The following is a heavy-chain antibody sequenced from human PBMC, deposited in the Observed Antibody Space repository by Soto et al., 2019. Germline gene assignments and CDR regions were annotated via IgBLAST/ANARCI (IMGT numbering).Heavy chain of an antibody. CDR3: AREGFLDGDYYYYYLDV. CDR1: SGSISSSNW. Sequence: SETLSLTCAVSSGSISSSNWWSWVRQPPGKGLEWIGEIYHSGSTNYNPSRKSRVTISVDKAKNQFSLKLSSVTAADTTLYYCAREGFLDGDYYYYYLDVWGKETKVTVSS. J-gene: IGHJ6*03. V-gene: IGHV4-4*02. D-gene: IGHD4-17*01. CDR2: IYHSGST.